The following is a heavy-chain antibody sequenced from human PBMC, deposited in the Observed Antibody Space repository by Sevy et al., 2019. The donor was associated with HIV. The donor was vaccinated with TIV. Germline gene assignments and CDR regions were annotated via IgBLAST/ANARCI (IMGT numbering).Heavy chain of an antibody. J-gene: IGHJ6*02. CDR2: IKQDGSEK. D-gene: IGHD3-22*01. V-gene: IGHV3-7*03. CDR1: GFTFSSYW. Sequence: GGSLRLSCAASGFTFSSYWMSWVRQAPGKGLEWVANIKQDGSEKYYVDSVKGRFTISRDNAKNSLYLQMTSLRAEDTAVYYCARDYDGLNSSGSYYYYGMDVWGQGTTVTVSS. CDR3: ARDYDGLNSSGSYYYYGMDV.